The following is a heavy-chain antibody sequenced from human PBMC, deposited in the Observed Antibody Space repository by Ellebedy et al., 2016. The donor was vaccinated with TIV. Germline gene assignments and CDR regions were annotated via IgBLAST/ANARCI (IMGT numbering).Heavy chain of an antibody. J-gene: IGHJ6*02. D-gene: IGHD3-10*01. V-gene: IGHV6-1*01. CDR1: GDSVSSNSAA. Sequence: LRLXXAISGDSVSSNSAAWNWIRQSPSRGLEWLGRTYYRSKWYNDYAVSVKSRMTISPDTSKNQFSLQLNSVNPEDTAVYYCARSYGNSLDVWGQGTTVTVSS. CDR3: ARSYGNSLDV. CDR2: TYYRSKWYN.